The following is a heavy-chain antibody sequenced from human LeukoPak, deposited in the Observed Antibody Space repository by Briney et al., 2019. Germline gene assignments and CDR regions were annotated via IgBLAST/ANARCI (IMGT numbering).Heavy chain of an antibody. CDR3: ARDKGGITMVRGFFPYFDY. D-gene: IGHD3-10*01. Sequence: GASVTVSCKASEYTFTGYYIHWVRQAPGQGLEWMGWINPNSGGTNYAQKFQGRVTMTRDTSISTAYMELSRLRSDDTAVYYCARDKGGITMVRGFFPYFDYWGQGTLVTVSS. J-gene: IGHJ4*02. V-gene: IGHV1-2*02. CDR1: EYTFTGYY. CDR2: INPNSGGT.